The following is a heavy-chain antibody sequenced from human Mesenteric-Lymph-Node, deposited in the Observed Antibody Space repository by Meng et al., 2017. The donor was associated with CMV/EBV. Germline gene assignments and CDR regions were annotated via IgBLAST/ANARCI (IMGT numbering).Heavy chain of an antibody. J-gene: IGHJ4*02. D-gene: IGHD2-2*01. Sequence: ASVKVSCKASGYTFTNYGINWVRQAPGQGLEWMGWINPNSGGTNYAQKFQGRVTMTRDTSISTAYMELSRLRSDDTAVYYCARAGRGYQLLPDYWGQGTLVTVSS. CDR2: INPNSGGT. V-gene: IGHV1-2*02. CDR1: GYTFTNYG. CDR3: ARAGRGYQLLPDY.